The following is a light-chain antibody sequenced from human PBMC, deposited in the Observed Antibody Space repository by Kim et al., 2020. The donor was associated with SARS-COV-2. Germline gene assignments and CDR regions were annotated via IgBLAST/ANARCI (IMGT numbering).Light chain of an antibody. J-gene: IGLJ3*02. CDR1: SSDVGGYGL. Sequence: QSALTQPRSVSGSPGQSVTISCTGTSSDVGGYGLVSWYQQLPGKAPTLMIYDVNTRPSGVPDRFSGSKSGNRASLTISGLQAEDEADYYCCSYAGSYTWVFGGGTKLTVL. CDR2: DVN. CDR3: CSYAGSYTWV. V-gene: IGLV2-11*01.